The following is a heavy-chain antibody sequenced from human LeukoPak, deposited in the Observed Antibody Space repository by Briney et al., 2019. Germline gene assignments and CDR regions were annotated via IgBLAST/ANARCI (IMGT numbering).Heavy chain of an antibody. CDR2: ISGSGTTI. V-gene: IGHV3-48*03. CDR3: ARNDNGDSSTVGAFDI. D-gene: IGHD4-17*01. Sequence: GGSPRLSCAASGFTFSSYEMKWVRQGPGEGLEWVSYISGSGTTIYYADSVKGRFIISRDNAKNSLYLQMDSLRAEDTAVYYCARNDNGDSSTVGAFDIWGQGTMVTVFS. J-gene: IGHJ3*02. CDR1: GFTFSSYE.